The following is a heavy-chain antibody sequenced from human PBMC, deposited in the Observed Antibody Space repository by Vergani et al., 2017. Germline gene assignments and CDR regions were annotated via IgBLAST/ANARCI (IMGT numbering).Heavy chain of an antibody. J-gene: IGHJ4*02. Sequence: QIPLKESGPTMVKPTQTLTLTCNFSGFSLTTSRVGVGWIRQPPGKALEWLALLYGNDDKRYSSSLRSRLYISKDTSKNQVVLTMTNMDPVDTATYFCAHGGLGGVSSLIYYFDYWGQGTLVTVSS. CDR2: LYGNDDK. CDR1: GFSLTTSRVG. V-gene: IGHV2-5*01. CDR3: AHGGLGGVSSLIYYFDY. D-gene: IGHD3/OR15-3a*01.